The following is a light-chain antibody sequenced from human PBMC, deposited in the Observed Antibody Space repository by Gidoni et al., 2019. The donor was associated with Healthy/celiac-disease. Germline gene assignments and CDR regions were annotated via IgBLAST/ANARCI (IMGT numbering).Light chain of an antibody. CDR1: NIGSKS. CDR3: QLWDSSSDHVV. Sequence: SYVLTQPPPVSVAPGQTARITCGGNNIGSKSVHWYQQKPGQAPVLVVYDDRARPSGLPERFSGSNSGNTATLTISRVEAGDEADYYCQLWDSSSDHVVFGGGTKLTVL. V-gene: IGLV3-21*02. J-gene: IGLJ2*01. CDR2: DDR.